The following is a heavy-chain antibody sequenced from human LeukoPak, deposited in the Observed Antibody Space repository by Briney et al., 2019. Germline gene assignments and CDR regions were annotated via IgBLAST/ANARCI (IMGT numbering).Heavy chain of an antibody. J-gene: IGHJ4*02. CDR1: GFTFSSYA. D-gene: IGHD5-18*01. CDR2: ISGSGGST. CDR3: AKHQPGIQLWLKGLDY. Sequence: GGSLRLSCAASGFTFSSYAMSWVRQAPGKGLVWVSAISGSGGSTCYADSVKGRFTISRDNSKNTLYLQMNSLRAEDTAVYYCAKHQPGIQLWLKGLDYWGQGTLVTVSS. V-gene: IGHV3-23*01.